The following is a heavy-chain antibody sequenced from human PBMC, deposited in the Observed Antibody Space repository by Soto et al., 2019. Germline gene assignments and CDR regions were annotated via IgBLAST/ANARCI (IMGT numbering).Heavy chain of an antibody. V-gene: IGHV4-61*01. CDR3: ARGPDYDYVWGSYRYMF. CDR1: GGSVISGSYY. D-gene: IGHD3-16*02. CDR2: IYQSGTT. Sequence: SETLSLTCSVSGGSVISGSYYWTWIRQPPGKGLKWIGYIYQSGTTNYNASLKSRVTISVDTSKNQFSLKLSSVTAADTAVYYCARGPDYDYVWGSYRYMFWGQGTLVTVSS. J-gene: IGHJ4*02.